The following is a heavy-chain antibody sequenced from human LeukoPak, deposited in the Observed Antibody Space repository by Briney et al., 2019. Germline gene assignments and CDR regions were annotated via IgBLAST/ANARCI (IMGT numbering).Heavy chain of an antibody. V-gene: IGHV3-74*01. CDR3: ASAIGPGSPFDY. CDR1: GFTFSSYW. D-gene: IGHD3-10*01. Sequence: GGSLRLSCAASGFTFSSYWMHWVRQAPGKGLVWVSRINSDGSSTSYADPVKGRFTISRDNAKNTLYLQMNSLRAEDTAVYYCASAIGPGSPFDYWGQGTLVTVSS. J-gene: IGHJ4*02. CDR2: INSDGSST.